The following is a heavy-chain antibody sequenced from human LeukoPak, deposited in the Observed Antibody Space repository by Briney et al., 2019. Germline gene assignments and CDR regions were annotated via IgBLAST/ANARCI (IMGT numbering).Heavy chain of an antibody. D-gene: IGHD5-18*01. CDR2: ISGSGGST. CDR1: GFTFSTYT. J-gene: IGHJ4*02. Sequence: PGGSLRLSCAASGFTFSTYTMYWVRHPPGKGLEWVSAISGSGGSTYYADSVKGRFTISRDNSKNTLYLQMNSLRAEDTAVYYCAKDLAYSYGVELDYWGQGTLVTVSS. V-gene: IGHV3-23*01. CDR3: AKDLAYSYGVELDY.